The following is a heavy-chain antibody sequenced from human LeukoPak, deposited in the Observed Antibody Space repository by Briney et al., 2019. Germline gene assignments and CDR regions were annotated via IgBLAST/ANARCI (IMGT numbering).Heavy chain of an antibody. Sequence: GGSLRLSCAASGFTFSSYSMNWVRQAPGKGLEWVSSISSSSSYIYYADSVKGRFTISRDNAKNSLYLQMNSLRAEDTAVYYCARDSGKTVNGAFDIWGQGTMVTVSS. D-gene: IGHD4-17*01. CDR3: ARDSGKTVNGAFDI. CDR2: ISSSSSYI. J-gene: IGHJ3*02. CDR1: GFTFSSYS. V-gene: IGHV3-21*01.